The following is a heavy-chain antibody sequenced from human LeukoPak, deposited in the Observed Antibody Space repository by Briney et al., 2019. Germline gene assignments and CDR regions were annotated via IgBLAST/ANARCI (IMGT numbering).Heavy chain of an antibody. CDR3: SRESGAFCPFGY. V-gene: IGHV4/OR15-8*02. J-gene: IGHJ4*02. CDR1: GGSIRSTNW. Sequence: SETLSLTCGVSGGSIRSTNWWSWVRQPPGQGPEWIGEISLSGQTNFNPSLNGRVTMSLDESRNQLSLKLTSVTAADTAIYYCSRESGAFCPFGYWGQGTLVIVPP. D-gene: IGHD1-26*01. CDR2: ISLSGQT.